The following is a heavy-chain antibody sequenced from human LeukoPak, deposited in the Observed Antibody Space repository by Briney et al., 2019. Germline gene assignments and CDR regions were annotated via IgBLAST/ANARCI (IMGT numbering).Heavy chain of an antibody. CDR2: ISSSGGII. V-gene: IGHV3-11*04. D-gene: IGHD2-2*01. J-gene: IGHJ5*02. Sequence: GGSLRLSCAASGFTLSDYYMSWIRQAPGKGPEWISYISSSGGIIYYADSVKGRFTISRDNAENSLYLQMNSLRAEDTAVYYCARNAEYCSSTSCYSWFDPWGQGTLVTVSS. CDR3: ARNAEYCSSTSCYSWFDP. CDR1: GFTLSDYY.